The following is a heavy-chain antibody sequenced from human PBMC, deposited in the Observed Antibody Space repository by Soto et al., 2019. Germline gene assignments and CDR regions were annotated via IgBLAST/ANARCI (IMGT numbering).Heavy chain of an antibody. J-gene: IGHJ3*02. Sequence: EASVKVSCKASGYTFTSYDINWVRQATGQGLEWMGWMNPNSGNTGYAQKFQGRVTMTRNTSISTAYMELSSLRSEDTAVYYCASSVATTQYAFDIWGQGTMVTVSS. CDR2: MNPNSGNT. CDR3: ASSVATTQYAFDI. V-gene: IGHV1-8*01. CDR1: GYTFTSYD. D-gene: IGHD5-12*01.